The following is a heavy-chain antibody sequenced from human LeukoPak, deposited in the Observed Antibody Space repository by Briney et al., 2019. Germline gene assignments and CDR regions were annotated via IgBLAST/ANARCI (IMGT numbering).Heavy chain of an antibody. CDR3: ARDEGDTVTTYRFDL. J-gene: IGHJ2*01. CDR2: IRQDGSQK. Sequence: GGSLRPSCVASGSTFSRFWMSWVRQAPGKGLEWVANIRQDGSQKSYVDSVKGRFTISRDNAKNSLYLQMNSLRGEDTAVYYCARDEGDTVTTYRFDLWGRGTLVTVSS. D-gene: IGHD4-17*01. V-gene: IGHV3-7*01. CDR1: GSTFSRFW.